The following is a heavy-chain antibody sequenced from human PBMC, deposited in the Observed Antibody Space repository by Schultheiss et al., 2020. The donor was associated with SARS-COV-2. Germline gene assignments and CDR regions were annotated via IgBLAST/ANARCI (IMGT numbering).Heavy chain of an antibody. CDR3: ARLTGVSYGMDV. V-gene: IGHV4-34*01. J-gene: IGHJ6*02. CDR1: GGSFSGYY. Sequence: SETLSLTCAVYGGSFSGYYWGWIRQPPGKGLEWIGYIYYSGSTNYNPSLKSRVTISVDTSKNQFSLKLSSVTAEDTAVYYCARLTGVSYGMDVWGQGTTVTVSS. CDR2: IYYSGST. D-gene: IGHD7-27*01.